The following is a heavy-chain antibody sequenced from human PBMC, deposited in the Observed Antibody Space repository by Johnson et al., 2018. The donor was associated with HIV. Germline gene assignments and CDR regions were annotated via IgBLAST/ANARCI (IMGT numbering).Heavy chain of an antibody. CDR2: IRYDGSNK. CDR3: ARGDFWSGYPDAFDI. V-gene: IGHV3-30*02. Sequence: QVQLVESGGGLIQPGGSLRLSCAASGFTVSSYGMHWVRQAPGKGLEWVAFIRYDGSNKYYADSVKGRFTISRDNSKNTLYLQMNSLRAEDTAVYYCARGDFWSGYPDAFDIWGQGTMVTVSS. D-gene: IGHD3-3*01. J-gene: IGHJ3*02. CDR1: GFTVSSYG.